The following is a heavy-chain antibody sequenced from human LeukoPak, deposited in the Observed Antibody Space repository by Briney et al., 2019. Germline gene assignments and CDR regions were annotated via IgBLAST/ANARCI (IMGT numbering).Heavy chain of an antibody. CDR1: GYTFTSYA. CDR3: ARGDIVVVPSAREYCQH. Sequence: ASVKVSCKACGYTFTSYAMHWVRQAPGQRLEWMGWIYAGNGNTKYSQKFQGRVTITRDTSASTAYMELSSLRSEDTAVYYCARGDIVVVPSAREYCQHWGQGTLVTVSS. D-gene: IGHD2-2*01. V-gene: IGHV1-3*01. J-gene: IGHJ1*01. CDR2: IYAGNGNT.